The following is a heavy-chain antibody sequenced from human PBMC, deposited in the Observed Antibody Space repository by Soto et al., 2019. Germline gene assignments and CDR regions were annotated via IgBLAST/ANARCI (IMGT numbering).Heavy chain of an antibody. V-gene: IGHV3-30*18. CDR1: GFTFSSYG. CDR2: ISYDGSNK. J-gene: IGHJ4*02. D-gene: IGHD2-21*02. Sequence: QVQLVESGGGVVQPGRSLRLSCAASGFTFSSYGMHWVRQAPGKGLEWVAVISYDGSNKYYADSVKGRFTIARDNSKNTLYLQMNSLRAEDTAGYDCAKEHIVVVTAPYDFDYWGQGTLVTVSS. CDR3: AKEHIVVVTAPYDFDY.